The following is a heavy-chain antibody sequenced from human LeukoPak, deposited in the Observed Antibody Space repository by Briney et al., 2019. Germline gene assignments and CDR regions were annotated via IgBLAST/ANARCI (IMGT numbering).Heavy chain of an antibody. CDR2: IGSSGRYI. Sequence: GGSLRLSCAAPGLTFSGYSSNWVRQAPGKGLEWVSSIGSSGRYIYHANSVKGRFTISRDNAKNSLYLQTNSLRVEDTAVYYCARGLEYSSTDAFDIWGQGTMVTVS. CDR1: GLTFSGYS. CDR3: ARGLEYSSTDAFDI. V-gene: IGHV3-21*01. D-gene: IGHD6-6*01. J-gene: IGHJ3*02.